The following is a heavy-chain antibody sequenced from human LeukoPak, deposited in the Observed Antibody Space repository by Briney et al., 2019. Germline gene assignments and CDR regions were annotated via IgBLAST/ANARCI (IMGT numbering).Heavy chain of an antibody. V-gene: IGHV3-33*01. Sequence: GRSLRLSCAASGFTFSSYGMHWVRQAPGKGLEWVAVIWYDGSNKYYADSVKGRFTISRDNSKNTLYLQMNSLRAEDTAVYFCARDLHWNQLGLWGQGTLVTVSS. CDR1: GFTFSSYG. CDR3: ARDLHWNQLGL. CDR2: IWYDGSNK. J-gene: IGHJ4*02. D-gene: IGHD1-1*01.